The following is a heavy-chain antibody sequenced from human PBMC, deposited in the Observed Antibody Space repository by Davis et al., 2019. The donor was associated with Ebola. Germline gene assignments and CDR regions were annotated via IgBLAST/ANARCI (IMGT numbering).Heavy chain of an antibody. D-gene: IGHD3-16*01. CDR2: TYYRSKWYN. V-gene: IGHV6-1*01. CDR1: GDSVSSNSAA. J-gene: IGHJ4*02. Sequence: LRLSCAISGDSVSSNSAAWNWIRQSPSRGLEWLGRTYYRSKWYNDYAVSVKSRITINPDTSKNQFSLQLNSVTPEDTGVYYCARGWSFGEYYFDYWGQGTLVTVSS. CDR3: ARGWSFGEYYFDY.